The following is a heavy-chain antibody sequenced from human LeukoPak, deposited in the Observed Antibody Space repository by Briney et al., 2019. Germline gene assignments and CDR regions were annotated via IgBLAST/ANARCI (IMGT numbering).Heavy chain of an antibody. CDR3: AHSYYDSSPFDF. V-gene: IGHV2-5*02. CDR2: IYWDDDK. Sequence: SGPTLVNPTQTVTLTCTFSGFSLSTTGVGVGWIRQPPGKALEWLALIYWDDDKRYSPSLHKRLAITKDTSKNQVVLTMTNMDPVDTATYYCAHSYYDSSPFDFRGQGTLVTVSS. CDR1: GFSLSTTGVG. D-gene: IGHD3-22*01. J-gene: IGHJ4*02.